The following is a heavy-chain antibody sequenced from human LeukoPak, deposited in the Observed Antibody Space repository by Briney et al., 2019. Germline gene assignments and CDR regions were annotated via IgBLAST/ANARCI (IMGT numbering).Heavy chain of an antibody. D-gene: IGHD2-15*01. CDR3: ARGYCSGGTCNLDY. Sequence: ASVKVSCKASGYTFTSYYIHWVRQAPEQGLEWMGIINPSGGGTTYAQKFQGRVTMTRDTSTSTAYMELSSLRSEDTAVYYCARGYCSGGTCNLDYWGLGTLVTVSS. V-gene: IGHV1-46*01. CDR1: GYTFTSYY. CDR2: INPSGGGT. J-gene: IGHJ4*02.